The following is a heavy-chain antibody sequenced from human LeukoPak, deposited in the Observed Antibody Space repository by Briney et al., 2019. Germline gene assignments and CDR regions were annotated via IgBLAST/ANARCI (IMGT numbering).Heavy chain of an antibody. J-gene: IGHJ4*02. CDR3: ARVVVVHDFDY. Sequence: PSETLSLTCAVYGGSFSGYYWSWIRQPPGKGLEWIGEINHSGSTNYNPSLKSRVTTSVDTSKNQFSLKLSSVTAADTAVYYCARVVVVHDFDYWGQGTLVTVSS. CDR1: GGSFSGYY. CDR2: INHSGST. D-gene: IGHD3-22*01. V-gene: IGHV4-34*01.